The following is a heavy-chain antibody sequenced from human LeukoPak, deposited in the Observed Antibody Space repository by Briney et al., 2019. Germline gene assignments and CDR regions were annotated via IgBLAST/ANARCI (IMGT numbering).Heavy chain of an antibody. J-gene: IGHJ3*02. CDR3: AKDRQYYYDSSGYYYHPDAFDI. CDR1: GFTFSSYG. V-gene: IGHV3-30*18. CDR2: ISYDGSNK. D-gene: IGHD3-22*01. Sequence: GGSLRLSCAASGFTFSSYGMHWVRQAPGKGLEWVAVISYDGSNKYYADSVKGRFTISRDNSKNTLYLQMNSLRAEDTAVYYCAKDRQYYYDSSGYYYHPDAFDIWGQGTMVTVSS.